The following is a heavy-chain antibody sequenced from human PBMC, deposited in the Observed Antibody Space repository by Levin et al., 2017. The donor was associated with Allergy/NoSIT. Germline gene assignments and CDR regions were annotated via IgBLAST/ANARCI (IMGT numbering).Heavy chain of an antibody. CDR3: AKAVAPTFLRAFDI. CDR1: GFTFSDYY. D-gene: IGHD6-19*01. CDR2: ISSGSSFT. V-gene: IGHV3-11*05. J-gene: IGHJ3*02. Sequence: PGESLKISCSASGFTFSDYYLFWIRQAPGRGLEWVSYISSGSSFTSYADSVKGRFTISRDNPKTSLYLHMNSLRAEDTALYYCAKAVAPTFLRAFDIWGLGTVVTVSS.